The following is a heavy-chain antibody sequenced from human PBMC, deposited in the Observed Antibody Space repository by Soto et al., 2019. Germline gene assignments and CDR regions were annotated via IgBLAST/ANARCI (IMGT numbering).Heavy chain of an antibody. CDR2: IYWDDSK. J-gene: IGHJ4*02. Sequence: QITLKESGPTLVKPTQTLTLTCTFSGFSLTTYRVGVGWIRQPPGEALEWLAVIYWDDSKTSRPSLESRLTITKDTSKNQVAITMTNMDSLDTATYYCAHAYGGRSLYWGQGTLVTVSS. V-gene: IGHV2-5*02. D-gene: IGHD1-26*01. CDR3: AHAYGGRSLY. CDR1: GFSLTTYRVG.